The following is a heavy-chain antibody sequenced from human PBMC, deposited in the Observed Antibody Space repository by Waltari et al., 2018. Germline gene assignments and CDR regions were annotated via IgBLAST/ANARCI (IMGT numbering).Heavy chain of an antibody. CDR2: ISGSGVST. J-gene: IGHJ4*02. CDR3: AKNENYDILTGYYMGFDY. D-gene: IGHD3-9*01. V-gene: IGHV3-23*01. CDR1: GFTFSSYA. Sequence: EVQLLESGGGLVQPGGSLRLSCAASGFTFSSYAMSWVRQAPGKGLEWVSAISGSGVSTYYADSVKGRCTSSRDKSKNTLYLQMNSLRAEDTAVYYCAKNENYDILTGYYMGFDYWGQGTLVTVSS.